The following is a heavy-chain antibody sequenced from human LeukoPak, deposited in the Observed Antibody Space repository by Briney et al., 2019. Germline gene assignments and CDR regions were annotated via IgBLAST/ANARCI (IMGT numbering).Heavy chain of an antibody. D-gene: IGHD6-13*01. CDR2: ISGRGGST. CDR3: AKAGIAATHWARGWFDP. J-gene: IGHJ5*02. Sequence: SGGSLRLSCAASGFTFCSHGMSGVRQAPGNELAWVSAISGRGGSTYYADSVKGRFTISRDNSKNTLYLQMSSLRAEDTAVYYCAKAGIAATHWARGWFDPWGQGTLVSVSS. CDR1: GFTFCSHG. V-gene: IGHV3-23*01.